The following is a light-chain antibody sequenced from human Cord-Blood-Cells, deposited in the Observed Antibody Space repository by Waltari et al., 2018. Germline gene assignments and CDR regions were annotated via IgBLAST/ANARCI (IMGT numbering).Light chain of an antibody. V-gene: IGKV1-5*03. CDR3: QQYNSYWT. Sequence: DIQMTQSTSTLSAYVGARVTITCRASQRISSWLAWYQQKPGKAPKLLIYKASSLESGVPSRFSGRGSGTEFTLTISSLQPDDFATYYCQQYNSYWTFGQGTKVEIK. J-gene: IGKJ1*01. CDR2: KAS. CDR1: QRISSW.